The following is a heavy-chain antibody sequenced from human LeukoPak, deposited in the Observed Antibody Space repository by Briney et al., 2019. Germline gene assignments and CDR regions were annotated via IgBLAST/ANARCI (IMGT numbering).Heavy chain of an antibody. CDR1: GGSISSSSYY. J-gene: IGHJ5*02. D-gene: IGHD6-13*01. CDR2: IYYSGST. Sequence: PSETLSLTCTVSGGSISSSSYYWGWIRQPPGKGLEWIGSIYYSGSTYYNPSLKSRVTISVDTSKNQFSLKLSSVTAADTAVYYCARYPYSSSWYAKRNWFDPWGQGTLVTVSS. V-gene: IGHV4-39*07. CDR3: ARYPYSSSWYAKRNWFDP.